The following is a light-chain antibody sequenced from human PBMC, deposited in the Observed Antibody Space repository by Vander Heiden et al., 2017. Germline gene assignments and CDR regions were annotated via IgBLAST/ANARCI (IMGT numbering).Light chain of an antibody. V-gene: IGLV2-11*01. CDR2: DVT. CDR3: CSYAGSYTWV. J-gene: IGLJ3*02. CDR1: SSDVGAYDY. Sequence: QSVLTQRRSVSGSPGQSGTISCSGTSSDVGAYDYVSWYQQHPGKAPKLLIYDVTKWPSGVPDRFSGSKSGNTATLTISGLLTEDEADYYCCSYAGSYTWVFGGGTKVTVL.